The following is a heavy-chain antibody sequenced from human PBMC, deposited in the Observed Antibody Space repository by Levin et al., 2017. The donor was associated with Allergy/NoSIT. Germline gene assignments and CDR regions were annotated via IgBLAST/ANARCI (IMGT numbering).Heavy chain of an antibody. CDR1: GYNFANYW. CDR3: ARHDRHSHLAYCNSGWYGIVS. CDR2: IDPSDAYT. J-gene: IGHJ4*02. D-gene: IGHD6-19*01. V-gene: IGHV5-10-1*01. Sequence: GESLKIYCKGSGYNFANYWISWVRQMPGRGLEWMGRIDPSDAYTNYGPSFEGHVTISADEPISTAYLQWRILKAADTAKYYCARHDRHSHLAYCNSGWYGIVSGGQGTLLTVSS.